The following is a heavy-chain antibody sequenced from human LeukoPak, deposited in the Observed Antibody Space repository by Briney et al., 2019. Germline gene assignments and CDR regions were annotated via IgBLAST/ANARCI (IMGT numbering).Heavy chain of an antibody. Sequence: GGSLRLSCAASGFTFSGFEMNWVRQAPGKGLEWVSYISSSGTTINYADSVTGRFSISRDDAKNSLYLQMTSLRVEDTAVYYCARRFDCWGQGTLVTVS. CDR2: ISSSGTTI. V-gene: IGHV3-48*03. J-gene: IGHJ4*02. CDR3: ARRFDC. CDR1: GFTFSGFE.